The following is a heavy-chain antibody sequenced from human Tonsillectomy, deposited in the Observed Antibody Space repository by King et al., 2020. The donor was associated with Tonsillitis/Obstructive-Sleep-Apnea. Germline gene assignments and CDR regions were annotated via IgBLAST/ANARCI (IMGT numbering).Heavy chain of an antibody. CDR2: IWNDGRNK. V-gene: IGHV3-33*01. J-gene: IGHJ4*02. CDR3: ARVAKGDLSHIDY. D-gene: IGHD2-21*02. CDR1: GFTFSSYG. Sequence: VQLVESGGGVVQPGGSLRLSCAASGFTFSSYGMRWVRQPPGKGLEWVAVIWNDGRNKYYADSVKGRFPISRDNSKNTLYPQMNSLRAEDPAVYYCARVAKGDLSHIDYWGQGTLVTVSP.